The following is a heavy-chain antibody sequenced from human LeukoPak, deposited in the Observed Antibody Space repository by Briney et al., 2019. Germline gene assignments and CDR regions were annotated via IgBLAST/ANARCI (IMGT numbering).Heavy chain of an antibody. CDR3: ARDRGGFDYGILGYAFDI. V-gene: IGHV4-4*02. D-gene: IGHD4-17*01. J-gene: IGHJ3*02. CDR1: GGSISSSNW. CDR2: IYHSGST. Sequence: SETLSLTCAVSGGSISSSNWWSWIRQPPGKGLEWIGEIYHSGSTNYNPSLKSRVTISVDKSKTQFSLKLSSVTAADTAVYYCARDRGGFDYGILGYAFDIWGQGTMVTVSS.